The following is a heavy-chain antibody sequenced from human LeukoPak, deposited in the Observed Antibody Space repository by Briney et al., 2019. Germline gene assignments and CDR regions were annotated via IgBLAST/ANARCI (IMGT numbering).Heavy chain of an antibody. CDR2: IYHSGST. J-gene: IGHJ5*02. D-gene: IGHD3-16*01. Sequence: SETLSLTCTVSGYSISTGYYWGWIRQPPGKGLEWIGNIYHSGSTYYNPSLKSRLTISVDTSKNQFSLNLSSVTAADTAVYYCARFTPQGYGWGGYNRFDPWGQGTLVTVSS. V-gene: IGHV4-38-2*02. CDR1: GYSISTGYY. CDR3: ARFTPQGYGWGGYNRFDP.